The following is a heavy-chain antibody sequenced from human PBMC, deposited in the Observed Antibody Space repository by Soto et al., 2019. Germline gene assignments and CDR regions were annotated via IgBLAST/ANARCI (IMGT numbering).Heavy chain of an antibody. CDR1: GFTFSSYS. Sequence: GGSLRLSCAASGFTFSSYSMNWVRQAPGKGLEWVSSISSSSSYIYYADSVKGRFTISRDNAKNSLYLQMNSLRAEDTAVYYCARDQVNNWNDVHYGMDVWGQGTTVTVSS. J-gene: IGHJ6*02. CDR3: ARDQVNNWNDVHYGMDV. D-gene: IGHD1-20*01. V-gene: IGHV3-21*01. CDR2: ISSSSSYI.